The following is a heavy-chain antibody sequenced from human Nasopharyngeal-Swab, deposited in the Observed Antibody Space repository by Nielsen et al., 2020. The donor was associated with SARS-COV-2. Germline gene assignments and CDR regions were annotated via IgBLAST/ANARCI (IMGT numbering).Heavy chain of an antibody. Sequence: GESLKISCAASGFTFSSYGMHWVRQAPGKGLEWVAVISYDGSNKYYADSVKGRFTISRDNSKNTLYLQMNSLRAEDTAVYYCARDRVGYYYYYYMDVWGKGTTVTVSS. D-gene: IGHD1-26*01. J-gene: IGHJ6*03. V-gene: IGHV3-30*03. CDR3: ARDRVGYYYYYYMDV. CDR1: GFTFSSYG. CDR2: ISYDGSNK.